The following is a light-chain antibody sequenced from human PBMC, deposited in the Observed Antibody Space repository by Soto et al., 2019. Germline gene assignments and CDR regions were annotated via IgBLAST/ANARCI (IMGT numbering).Light chain of an antibody. V-gene: IGLV1-44*01. CDR1: SSNIGSNT. Sequence: QSVLTQPTSASGTPGQRVTISCSGSSSNIGSNTVNWYQQLPGTAPKLLIYSNNQRPSGVPDRFSGSKSGTSASLAISGLQSEDEADYYCAAWGDSLNGLYVFGTGTKLTVL. CDR3: AAWGDSLNGLYV. CDR2: SNN. J-gene: IGLJ1*01.